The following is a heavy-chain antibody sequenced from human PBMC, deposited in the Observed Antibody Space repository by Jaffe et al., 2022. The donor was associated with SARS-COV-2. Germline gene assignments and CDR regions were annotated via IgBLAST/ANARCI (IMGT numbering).Heavy chain of an antibody. CDR1: GGSISSGSYY. Sequence: QVQLQESGPGLVKPSQTLSLTCTVSGGSISSGSYYWSWIRQPAGKGLEWIGRIYTSGSTNYNPSLKSRVTISVDTSKNQFSLKLSSVTAADTAVYYCAREGDHSGYDPNYYGMDVWGQGTTVTVSS. D-gene: IGHD5-12*01. CDR2: IYTSGST. J-gene: IGHJ6*02. CDR3: AREGDHSGYDPNYYGMDV. V-gene: IGHV4-61*02.